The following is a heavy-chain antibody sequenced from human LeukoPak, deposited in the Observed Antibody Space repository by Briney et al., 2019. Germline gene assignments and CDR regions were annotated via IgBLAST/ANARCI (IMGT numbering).Heavy chain of an antibody. CDR2: IYPDDSEI. V-gene: IGHV5-51*01. Sequence: GESLKISCKGSGYRFTNYWIGWVRQMPGKGLEWMGIIYPDDSEIRWSPSFRGQVTISADTSITTAYLQWSSLKASDTAIYYGARRAYGKNWFDSWGQGTQVVVSS. D-gene: IGHD2-21*01. J-gene: IGHJ5*01. CDR3: ARRAYGKNWFDS. CDR1: GYRFTNYW.